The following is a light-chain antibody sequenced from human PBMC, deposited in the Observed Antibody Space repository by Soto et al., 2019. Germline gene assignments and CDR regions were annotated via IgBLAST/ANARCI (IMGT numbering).Light chain of an antibody. CDR3: QSYDTSLNDLEGV. CDR1: SSNIGEGPD. V-gene: IGLV1-40*01. J-gene: IGLJ3*02. CDR2: GDT. Sequence: QSVLTQPPSVSGAPGQRVTISCTGSSSNIGEGPDVHWYQVVPGTAPKLLIYGDTNRPSGVPDRFSGSKSGSSASLAITGLQAEDEADYYCQSYDTSLNDLEGVFGGGTKLTVL.